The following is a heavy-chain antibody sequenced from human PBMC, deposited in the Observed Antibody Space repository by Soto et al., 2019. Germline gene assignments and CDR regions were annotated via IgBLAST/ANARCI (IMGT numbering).Heavy chain of an antibody. Sequence: QVQVVQSGAEVKKPGASVRVSCKPSAYNLAGDGFNWVRQAPGQGLEWMGWINVHNGDTNYAQKFQDRFSLTTDTFTRTVYMELTNLRSDDTAVYYCARRGKPYRDVWGQWTTVIVSS. CDR1: AYNLAGDG. D-gene: IGHD1-26*01. CDR3: ARRGKPYRDV. CDR2: INVHNGDT. J-gene: IGHJ6*02. V-gene: IGHV1-18*01.